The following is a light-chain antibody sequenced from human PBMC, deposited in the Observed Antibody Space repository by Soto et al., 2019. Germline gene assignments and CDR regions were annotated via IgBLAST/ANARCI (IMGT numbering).Light chain of an antibody. J-gene: IGKJ3*01. Sequence: EIVLTQSPGTLSLSPGEGATLSCRASKSVSNRLAWYQLKPGQAPRLLIYDASTRATGIPDRFSGSGSGTDFTLTISRLESEDFAVYYCQNHDDTLFTFGPGTKVDIK. CDR3: QNHDDTLFT. CDR2: DAS. CDR1: KSVSNR. V-gene: IGKV3-20*01.